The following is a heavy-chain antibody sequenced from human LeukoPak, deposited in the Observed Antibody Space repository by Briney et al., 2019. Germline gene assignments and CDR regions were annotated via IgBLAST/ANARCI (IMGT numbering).Heavy chain of an antibody. CDR1: GFTFGDYA. V-gene: IGHV3-43*02. CDR3: AKDIENYDSTGHFDY. J-gene: IGHJ4*02. Sequence: VQPGGSLRLSCAASGFTFGDYAMHWVRQVPGKGLEGGSLISGDGYITYYADSVKGRFTVSRDNSKNSLYLQMNGLRIEDTAFYYCAKDIENYDSTGHFDYWGQGTLVTVSS. CDR2: ISGDGYIT. D-gene: IGHD3-22*01.